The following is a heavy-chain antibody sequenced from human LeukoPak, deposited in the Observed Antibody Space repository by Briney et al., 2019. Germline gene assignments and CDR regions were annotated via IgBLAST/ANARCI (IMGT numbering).Heavy chain of an antibody. Sequence: GGSLRLSCAASGFTFSSYAMSWVRQAPGKGLEWVSAISGSGGSTYYADSVKGRFTISRGNSKNTLYLQMNSLRAEDTAVYYCAKDNSLIYYYYGMDVWGQGTTVTVSS. CDR2: ISGSGGST. D-gene: IGHD2-8*01. CDR3: AKDNSLIYYYYGMDV. J-gene: IGHJ6*02. V-gene: IGHV3-23*01. CDR1: GFTFSSYA.